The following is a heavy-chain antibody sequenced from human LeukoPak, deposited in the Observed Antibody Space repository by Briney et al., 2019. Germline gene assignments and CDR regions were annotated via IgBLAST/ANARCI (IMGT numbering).Heavy chain of an antibody. J-gene: IGHJ5*02. Sequence: SVKVSCKASGGTFSSYAISWVRQAPGQGLEWMGRTIPIFGTANYAQKFQGRVTITTDESTSTAYMELSSLRSEDTAVYYCASDATYIAAAGNGWFDPWGQGTLVTVSS. CDR3: ASDATYIAAAGNGWFDP. CDR2: TIPIFGTA. V-gene: IGHV1-69*05. D-gene: IGHD6-13*01. CDR1: GGTFSSYA.